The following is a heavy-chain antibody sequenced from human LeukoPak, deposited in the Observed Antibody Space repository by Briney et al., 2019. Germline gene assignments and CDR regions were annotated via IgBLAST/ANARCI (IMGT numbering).Heavy chain of an antibody. Sequence: GGSLRLSCAASGFTFDDYAMHWVRQGPGKGLEWVSGINWNGGSTGYADSVKGRFTISRDNAKNSLYLQMNSLRAEDTAVYYCAELGITMIGGVWGKGTTVTISS. CDR3: AELGITMIGGV. CDR1: GFTFDDYA. V-gene: IGHV3-20*04. D-gene: IGHD3-10*02. CDR2: INWNGGST. J-gene: IGHJ6*04.